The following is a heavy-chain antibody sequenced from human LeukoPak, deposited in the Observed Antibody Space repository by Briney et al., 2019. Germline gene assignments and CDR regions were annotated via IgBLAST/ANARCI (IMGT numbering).Heavy chain of an antibody. CDR1: GFTFSSYW. CDR3: ARGGGLDV. J-gene: IGHJ6*02. CDR2: INHYGNVN. D-gene: IGHD3-16*01. Sequence: GGSLRLSCAASGFTFSSYWMNWARQAPGKGLEWVASINHYGNVNYYVDSVKGRFAISRDNAKNSLYLQMSNLRAEDTAVYFCARGGGLDVWGQGATVTVSS. V-gene: IGHV3-7*03.